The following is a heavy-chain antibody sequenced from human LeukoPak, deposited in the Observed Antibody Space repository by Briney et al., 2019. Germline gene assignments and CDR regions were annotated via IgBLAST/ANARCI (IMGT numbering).Heavy chain of an antibody. CDR3: ARIGYSSSSIDY. CDR2: IKQDGSVK. V-gene: IGHV3-7*01. D-gene: IGHD6-6*01. CDR1: GFAFSNYW. J-gene: IGHJ4*02. Sequence: PGGSLRLSCAASGFAFSNYWMSWVRQAPGKGLEWVANIKQDGSVKYYVDSVKGRLTISRDNAKNSLYLQMNSLRAEDTAVYYCARIGYSSSSIDYWGQGTLVSVSS.